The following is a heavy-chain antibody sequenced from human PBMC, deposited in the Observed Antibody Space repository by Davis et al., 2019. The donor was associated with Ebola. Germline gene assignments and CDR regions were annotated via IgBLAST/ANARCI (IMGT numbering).Heavy chain of an antibody. CDR2: IYYSGST. V-gene: IGHV4-59*01. Sequence: PSETLSLTCAVYGGSFSGYYWSWIRQPPGKGLEWIGYIYYSGSTNYNPSLKSRVTISLDTSKNQFSLKLSSVTAADTVIYYCAERGGSVWGQGTLVTVSS. J-gene: IGHJ4*02. CDR3: AERGGSV. CDR1: GGSFSGYY. D-gene: IGHD3-16*01.